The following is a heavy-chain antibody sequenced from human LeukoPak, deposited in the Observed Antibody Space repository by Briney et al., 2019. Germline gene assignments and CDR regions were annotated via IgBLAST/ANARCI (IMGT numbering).Heavy chain of an antibody. V-gene: IGHV3-9*01. D-gene: IGHD1-26*01. CDR2: ISWNSGII. J-gene: IGHJ4*02. CDR1: GFTFHDYA. Sequence: GGSLRLSCAASGFTFHDYAMHWVRQAPGKGLEWVSGISWNSGIIGYADSVKGRFTTSRDNAKKSLYLQMNSLRVEDTGVYYCASWGEGALDNWGQGTLVTVSS. CDR3: ASWGEGALDN.